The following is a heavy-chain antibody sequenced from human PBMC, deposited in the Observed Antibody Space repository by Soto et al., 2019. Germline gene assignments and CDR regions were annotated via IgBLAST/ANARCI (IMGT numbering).Heavy chain of an antibody. Sequence: GGSLRLSCAASGFTFSSYAMSWVRQAPGKGLEWVSAISGSGGSTYYADSVKGRFTISRDNSKNTLYLQMNSLRAEDTAVYYCAKANVVPAAMRGNNWFDPWGQGTLVTVSS. J-gene: IGHJ5*02. D-gene: IGHD2-2*01. CDR3: AKANVVPAAMRGNNWFDP. V-gene: IGHV3-23*01. CDR2: ISGSGGST. CDR1: GFTFSSYA.